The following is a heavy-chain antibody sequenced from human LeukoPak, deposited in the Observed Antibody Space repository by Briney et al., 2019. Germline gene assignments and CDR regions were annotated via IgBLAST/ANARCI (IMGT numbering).Heavy chain of an antibody. D-gene: IGHD2-15*01. V-gene: IGHV1-69*13. Sequence: ASVKVSCKASGGTFSSYAISWVRQAPGQGLEWMGGIIPIFGKANYAQKFQGRVTITADESTSTAYMELSSLRSEDTAVYYCARNCSGGSCYFDYWGQGTLLTVSS. CDR2: IIPIFGKA. J-gene: IGHJ4*02. CDR1: GGTFSSYA. CDR3: ARNCSGGSCYFDY.